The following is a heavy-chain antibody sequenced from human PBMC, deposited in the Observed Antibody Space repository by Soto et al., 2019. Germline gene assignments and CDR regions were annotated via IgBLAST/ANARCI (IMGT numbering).Heavy chain of an antibody. CDR2: IYPDDSDT. J-gene: IGHJ6*02. CDR1: GYSFAGYW. Sequence: PGESLKISCKGSGYSFAGYWITWVRQMPGKGLEWMGIIYPDDSDTRYSPSFQGQVTISADKSITTAYLQWGSLKASDTAMYYCARGYDLDVWGQGTTVTVSS. CDR3: ARGYDLDV. D-gene: IGHD1-1*01. V-gene: IGHV5-51*01.